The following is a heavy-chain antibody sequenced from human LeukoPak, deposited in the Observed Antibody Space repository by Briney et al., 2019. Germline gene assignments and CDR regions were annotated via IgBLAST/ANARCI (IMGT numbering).Heavy chain of an antibody. Sequence: KPSETLSLTCTVSGGSISSSSYYWSWIRQPAGKGLEWIGRIYTSGSTNYNSSLKSRVTMSVDTSKNQFSLKLSSVTAADTAVYYCAREPRNYYGSGSYYIGDAFDIWGQGTMVTVSS. CDR2: IYTSGST. D-gene: IGHD3-10*01. CDR1: GGSISSSSYY. V-gene: IGHV4-61*02. CDR3: AREPRNYYGSGSYYIGDAFDI. J-gene: IGHJ3*02.